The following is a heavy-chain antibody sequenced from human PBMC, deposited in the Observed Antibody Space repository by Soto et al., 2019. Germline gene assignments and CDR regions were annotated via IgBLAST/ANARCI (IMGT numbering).Heavy chain of an antibody. D-gene: IGHD6-19*01. V-gene: IGHV3-30*18. CDR3: AKGGRQWMVTSDFNY. J-gene: IGHJ4*02. Sequence: VQLVESGGGVVQPGRSLRLSCAASGFTFSDYAMHWVRQAPGKGLEWVAVVSHDGRNTHYADSVKGRFTISRDSSKNTVSPEMTGLRAEDTAVYYCAKGGRQWMVTSDFNYWGQGALVTVSS. CDR2: VSHDGRNT. CDR1: GFTFSDYA.